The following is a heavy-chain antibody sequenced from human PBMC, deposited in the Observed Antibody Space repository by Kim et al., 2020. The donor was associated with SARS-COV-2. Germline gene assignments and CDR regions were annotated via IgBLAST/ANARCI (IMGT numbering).Heavy chain of an antibody. D-gene: IGHD6-6*01. CDR3: ASSLLGYSSSSPQYYFDY. V-gene: IGHV4-4*02. Sequence: KSRVTISVDKSKNQFSLKLSSVTAADTAVYYCASSLLGYSSSSPQYYFDYWGQGTLVTVSS. J-gene: IGHJ4*02.